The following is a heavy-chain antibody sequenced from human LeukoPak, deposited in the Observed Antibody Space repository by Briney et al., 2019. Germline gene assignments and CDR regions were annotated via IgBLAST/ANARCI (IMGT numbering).Heavy chain of an antibody. CDR2: IYYSGST. J-gene: IGHJ4*02. CDR1: GGSISSYY. V-gene: IGHV4-59*01. D-gene: IGHD3-22*01. CDR3: ARDFSYDNSGYYSRVFDY. Sequence: SETLSLTCTVSGGSISSYYWSWIRQPPGKGLEWIGYIYYSGSTNYNPSLKSRVTISLDTSKNQFSLKLSSVTAADTAVYYCARDFSYDNSGYYSRVFDYWGQGTLVTVSS.